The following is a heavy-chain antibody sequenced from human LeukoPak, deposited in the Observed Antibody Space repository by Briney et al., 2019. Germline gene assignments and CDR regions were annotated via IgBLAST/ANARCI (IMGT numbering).Heavy chain of an antibody. D-gene: IGHD6-13*01. CDR3: AKDSFSSQQLAPGYFDY. CDR1: GFTFSSYA. CDR2: ISGSGGST. V-gene: IGHV3-23*01. Sequence: PGGSLRLSCAASGFTFSSYAMSWVRQAPGKGPEWVSAISGSGGSTYYADSVKGRFTISRDNSKNTLYLQMNSLRAEDTAVYYCAKDSFSSQQLAPGYFDYWGQGTLVTVPS. J-gene: IGHJ4*02.